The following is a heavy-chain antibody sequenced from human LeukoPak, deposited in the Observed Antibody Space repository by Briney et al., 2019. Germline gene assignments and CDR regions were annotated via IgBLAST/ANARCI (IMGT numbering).Heavy chain of an antibody. Sequence: PGGSLRLSCAASGFTFSSYSMNWVRQAPGKGLEWVSAISGSGGSTYYADSVKGRFAISRDNSKNTLYLQMNSLRAEDTAVYYCAKGGGVYCGGDCYSVYWGQGTPVTVSS. D-gene: IGHD2-21*02. CDR3: AKGGGVYCGGDCYSVY. V-gene: IGHV3-23*01. CDR2: ISGSGGST. J-gene: IGHJ4*02. CDR1: GFTFSSYS.